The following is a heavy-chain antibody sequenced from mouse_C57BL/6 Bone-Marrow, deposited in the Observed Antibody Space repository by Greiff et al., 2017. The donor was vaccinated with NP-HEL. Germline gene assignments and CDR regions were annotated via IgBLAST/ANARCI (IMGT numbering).Heavy chain of an antibody. CDR3: ARGATGAMDY. D-gene: IGHD6-1*01. CDR2: IYPGGGYT. Sequence: QVQLQQSGAELVRPGTSVKMSCKASGYTFTNYWIGWAKQRPGHGLEWIGDIYPGGGYTNYNEKFKGKATLTADKSSSTAYMQFSSLTAEDSAIYYCARGATGAMDYWGQGTSVTVSS. J-gene: IGHJ4*01. CDR1: GYTFTNYW. V-gene: IGHV1-63*01.